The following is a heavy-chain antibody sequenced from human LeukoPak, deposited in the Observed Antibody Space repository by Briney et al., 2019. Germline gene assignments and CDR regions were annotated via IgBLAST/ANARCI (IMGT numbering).Heavy chain of an antibody. CDR1: GGTFSSYA. Sequence: ASVKLSCKASGGTFSSYAISWVRQAPGQGLEWVGGIIPIFGTANYAQTFQGRVTITADESTSTAYMELSSLRSEDTAVYYCAYRNSSSYHHYNLRGFGFDYWGQGTLVTVSS. CDR2: IIPIFGTA. CDR3: AYRNSSSYHHYNLRGFGFDY. D-gene: IGHD2-15*01. J-gene: IGHJ4*02. V-gene: IGHV1-69*13.